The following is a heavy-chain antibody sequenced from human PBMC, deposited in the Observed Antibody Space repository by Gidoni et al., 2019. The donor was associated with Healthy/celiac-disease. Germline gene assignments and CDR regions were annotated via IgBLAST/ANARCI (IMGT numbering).Heavy chain of an antibody. CDR1: GGSFSGYS. V-gene: IGHV4-34*01. D-gene: IGHD5-18*01. CDR2: INHSGST. CDR3: ARVAIMDSLRGYSYGFADYYYGMDV. Sequence: QVQLQQWGAGLLKPSETLSLTCAFYGGSFSGYSWSWIRQPPGKGLEWIGEINHSGSTNYNTSLKSRVTISVDTSKNQFSLKLSSVTAADTAVYYCARVAIMDSLRGYSYGFADYYYGMDVWGQGTTVTVS. J-gene: IGHJ6*02.